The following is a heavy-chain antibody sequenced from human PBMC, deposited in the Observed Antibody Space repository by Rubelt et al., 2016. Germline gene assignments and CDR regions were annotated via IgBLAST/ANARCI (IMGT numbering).Heavy chain of an antibody. J-gene: IGHJ4*02. CDR2: IYYSGST. V-gene: IGHV4-59*12. D-gene: IGHD5-24*01. Sequence: IYYSGSTNYNPSLKSRVTISVDTSKNQFSLQLNSVTPEDTAVYYCARERWTATIRSAGPTDYWGQGTLVTVSS. CDR3: ARERWTATIRSAGPTDY.